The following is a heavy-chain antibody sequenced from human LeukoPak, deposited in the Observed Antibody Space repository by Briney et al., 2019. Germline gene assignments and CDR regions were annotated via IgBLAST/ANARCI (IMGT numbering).Heavy chain of an antibody. J-gene: IGHJ5*02. V-gene: IGHV3-21*01. D-gene: IGHD3-3*01. CDR1: GFTFSDHF. CDR2: ISSSISYT. CDR3: ARDSNFPFTYYDFWSGHYNWFDP. Sequence: GGSLRLSCAASGFTFSDHFMDCVREAPGKGLEWVSSISSSISYTDYAASVKGRFTISRDNAKNSLYLQMNSLRAEDTAVYYCARDSNFPFTYYDFWSGHYNWFDPWGQGTLVTVSS.